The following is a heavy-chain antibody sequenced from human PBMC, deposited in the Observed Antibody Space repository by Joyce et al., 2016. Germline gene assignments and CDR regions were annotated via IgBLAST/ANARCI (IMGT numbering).Heavy chain of an antibody. Sequence: QVHLQQWGVGLLKPSETLSLTCAVYGGSFNKYYLSWVRQSPGKGLEWIGEINHRGNTNYNPSLKSRATISVDTSKNQFSLKLSSVNVADTALYYCTRGPWDHHRFFQDWGQGSLVTVSS. CDR2: INHRGNT. CDR3: TRGPWDHHRFFQD. D-gene: IGHD1-26*01. J-gene: IGHJ1*01. CDR1: GGSFNKYY. V-gene: IGHV4-34*02.